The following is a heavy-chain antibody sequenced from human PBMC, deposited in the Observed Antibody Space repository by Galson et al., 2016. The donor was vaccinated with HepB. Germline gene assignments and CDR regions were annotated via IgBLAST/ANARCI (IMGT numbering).Heavy chain of an antibody. CDR3: ARLGKNIGARPSTRTSYFDP. Sequence: QSGADVKKPGESLKISCRASGYNFTTYWIAWVRQPPGKGLEWMGIVYLGDSDTRYSPSFQGQVTISADKSISTAFLQWTAVKASDTAMYFCARLGKNIGARPSTRTSYFDPWGQGTRVSVSS. D-gene: IGHD1-1*01. J-gene: IGHJ5*02. CDR2: VYLGDSDT. V-gene: IGHV5-51*01. CDR1: GYNFTTYW.